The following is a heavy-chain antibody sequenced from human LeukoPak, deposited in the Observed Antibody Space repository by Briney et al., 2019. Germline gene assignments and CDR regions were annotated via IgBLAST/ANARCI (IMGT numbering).Heavy chain of an antibody. CDR3: ARVCEDCGSSWYYYYYYMDV. CDR1: GYTFTSYA. CDR2: IIPIFGTA. V-gene: IGHV1-69*06. J-gene: IGHJ6*03. Sequence: ASVKVSCKASGYTFTSYAISWVRQAPGQGLEWMGGIIPIFGTANYAQKFQGRVTITADKSTSTAYMELRSLRSDDTAVYYCARVCEDCGSSWYYYYYYMDVWGKGTTVTISS. D-gene: IGHD6-13*01.